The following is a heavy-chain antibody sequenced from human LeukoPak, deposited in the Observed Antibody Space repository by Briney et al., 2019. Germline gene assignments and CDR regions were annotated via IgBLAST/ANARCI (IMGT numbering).Heavy chain of an antibody. CDR3: ARDREVLLCSSSTCYGSGMDV. CDR1: GYTFTSYG. V-gene: IGHV1-18*01. Sequence: ASVKVSCKASGYTFTSYGISWARQAPGQGLERMGWISTYNGNTKYAQNLQGRVTMTTDTSTSTAYMELRSLRSDDTAVYYCARDREVLLCSSSTCYGSGMDVWGKGTTVIVSS. D-gene: IGHD2-2*01. CDR2: ISTYNGNT. J-gene: IGHJ6*04.